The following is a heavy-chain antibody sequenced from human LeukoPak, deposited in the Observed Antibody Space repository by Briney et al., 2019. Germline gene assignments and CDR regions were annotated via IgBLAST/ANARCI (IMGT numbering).Heavy chain of an antibody. V-gene: IGHV5-51*01. Sequence: GESLKISCKGSGYSFINYWIAWVRQMPGKGLEWMGIIYPGDSDTRYSPSFQGQVTISADKSISTAYLQWSSLKASDTAMYYCARHQRIAAAGYYGMDVWGQGTTVTVSS. CDR3: ARHQRIAAAGYYGMDV. CDR2: IYPGDSDT. D-gene: IGHD6-13*01. J-gene: IGHJ6*02. CDR1: GYSFINYW.